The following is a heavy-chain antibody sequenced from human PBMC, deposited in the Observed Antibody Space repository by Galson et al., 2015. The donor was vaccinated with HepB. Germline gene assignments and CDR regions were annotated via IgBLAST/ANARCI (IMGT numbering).Heavy chain of an antibody. CDR3: ARDDKDYSEGFDP. Sequence: SVKVSCKASGYTFTSYGISWVRQAPGQGLEWMGWISAYNGNTNYAQKLQGRVTMTTDTSTSTAYMELRSLRSDDTAAYYCARDDKDYSEGFDPWGQGTLVTVSS. CDR2: ISAYNGNT. CDR1: GYTFTSYG. V-gene: IGHV1-18*01. D-gene: IGHD2-15*01. J-gene: IGHJ5*02.